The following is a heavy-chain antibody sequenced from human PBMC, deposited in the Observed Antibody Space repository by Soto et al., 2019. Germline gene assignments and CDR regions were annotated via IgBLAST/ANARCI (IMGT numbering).Heavy chain of an antibody. J-gene: IGHJ6*02. V-gene: IGHV3-33*01. CDR2: IWYDGSNK. Sequence: GGTLKLCCAASGFTFTCHGMNWVRQAPGLGFGWVAVIWYDGSNKYYADSVKGRFTISRDNSKYTLYLQMNSLRAEDTAVYYCARDQGSGVDTAMVRYYYCGMDVWGQGT. CDR3: ARDQGSGVDTAMVRYYYCGMDV. D-gene: IGHD5-18*01. CDR1: GFTFTCHG.